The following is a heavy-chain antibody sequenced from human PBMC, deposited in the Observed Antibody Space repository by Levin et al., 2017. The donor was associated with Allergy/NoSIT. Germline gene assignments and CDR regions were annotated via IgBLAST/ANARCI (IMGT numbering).Heavy chain of an antibody. V-gene: IGHV3-74*01. CDR1: GFTFSRYW. CDR3: AKSSAYYPDLAS. D-gene: IGHD3-22*01. Sequence: GESLKISCAASGFTFSRYWMHWVRQVPGKGPLWVSRINSDGTTTTYADSVKGRFFISRDNAKNTLFLQMISLTADDTAVYYCAKSSAYYPDLASWGQGTLVTVSS. CDR2: INSDGTTT. J-gene: IGHJ5*02.